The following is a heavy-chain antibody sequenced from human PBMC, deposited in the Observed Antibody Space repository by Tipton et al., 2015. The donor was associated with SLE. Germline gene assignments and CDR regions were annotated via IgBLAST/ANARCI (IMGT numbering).Heavy chain of an antibody. D-gene: IGHD3-10*02. CDR3: ARHVRVEPHDAFDT. V-gene: IGHV4-61*09. Sequence: TLSLTCTVSGGSISSGSYYWSWIRQPAGKGLEWIGHIYTSGSTNYNPSLKSRVTISVDTSKNQFSLKLSSVTAADTAVYYCARHVRVEPHDAFDTWGQGTMVTVSS. CDR2: IYTSGST. J-gene: IGHJ3*02. CDR1: GGSISSGSYY.